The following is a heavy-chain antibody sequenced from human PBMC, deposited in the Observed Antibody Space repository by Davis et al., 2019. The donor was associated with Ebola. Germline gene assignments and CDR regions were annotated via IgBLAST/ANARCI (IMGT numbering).Heavy chain of an antibody. CDR2: IYYSGIT. CDR1: GGSIISSSSY. V-gene: IGHV4-39*07. D-gene: IGHD6-13*01. J-gene: IGHJ4*02. Sequence: MPSETLSLTCTVSGGSIISSSSYWGWIRQPPRKGLEWIGSIYYSGITYYNPSLKSRVTISVDTSKNQFSLKLSSVTAADTAVYYCARGPPQQLGDYWGQGTLVTVSS. CDR3: ARGPPQQLGDY.